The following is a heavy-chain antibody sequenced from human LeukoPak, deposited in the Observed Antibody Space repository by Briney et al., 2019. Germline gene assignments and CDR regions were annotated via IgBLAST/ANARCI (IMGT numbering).Heavy chain of an antibody. Sequence: GVLRLSCAASGFTVSSNYMSWVRQAPGKGLEWVSVIYSGGSTYYADSVKGRFTISRHNSKNTLYLQMNSLRAEDTAVYYCARTNSGSYFDYWGQGTLVTVSS. CDR3: ARTNSGSYFDY. V-gene: IGHV3-53*04. J-gene: IGHJ4*02. CDR2: IYSGGST. CDR1: GFTVSSNY. D-gene: IGHD1-26*01.